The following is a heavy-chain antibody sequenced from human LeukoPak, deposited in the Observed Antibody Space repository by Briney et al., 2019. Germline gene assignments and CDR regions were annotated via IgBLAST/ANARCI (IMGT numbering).Heavy chain of an antibody. J-gene: IGHJ4*02. CDR3: ARDSRDFWSGSDFDY. V-gene: IGHV3-7*01. CDR2: IKEDGSEK. Sequence: GGSLRLSCAASGVTFSSFWMSWVRQAPGKGLEWVANIKEDGSEKHYVDSVKGRFTISRDNAKNSLYLQMNSLRAEDTAVYYCARDSRDFWSGSDFDYWGQGTLVTVSS. CDR1: GVTFSSFW. D-gene: IGHD3-3*01.